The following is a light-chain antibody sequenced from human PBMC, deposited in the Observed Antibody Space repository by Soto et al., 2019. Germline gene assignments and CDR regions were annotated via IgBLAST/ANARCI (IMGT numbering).Light chain of an antibody. CDR1: QSVSSN. J-gene: IGKJ1*01. CDR3: QQYNNWSRT. Sequence: MVMTQSPATLSVSPLGIGGLSCMASQSVSSNLAWYQQKPGQAPSLLIYGASTRATGIPARFSGSGSGTEFTLTISSLQSEDFAVDYCQQYNNWSRTFGQGTKVDIK. V-gene: IGKV3-15*01. CDR2: GAS.